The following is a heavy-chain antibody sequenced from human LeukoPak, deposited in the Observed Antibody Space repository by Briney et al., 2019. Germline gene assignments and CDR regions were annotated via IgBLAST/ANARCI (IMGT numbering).Heavy chain of an antibody. D-gene: IGHD3-22*01. Sequence: SETLPLTCTVSGGSISSYYWSWIRQPPGKGLEWIGYIYYSGSTNYNPSLKSRVTISVDTSKNQFSLKLSSVTAADTAVYYCAGASYDSSGVHWGQGTLVTVSS. J-gene: IGHJ4*02. CDR3: AGASYDSSGVH. V-gene: IGHV4-59*01. CDR2: IYYSGST. CDR1: GGSISSYY.